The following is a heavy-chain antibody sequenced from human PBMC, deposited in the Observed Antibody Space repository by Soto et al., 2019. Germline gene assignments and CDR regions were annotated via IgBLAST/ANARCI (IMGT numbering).Heavy chain of an antibody. D-gene: IGHD6-19*01. V-gene: IGHV3-30-3*01. CDR2: ISYDGSNK. J-gene: IGHJ3*02. CDR3: ARAAWGSGWSAFDI. CDR1: GFTFSSYA. Sequence: QVQLVESGGGVVQPGRSLRLSCAASGFTFSSYAMHWVRQAPGKGLEWVAVISYDGSNKYYADSVKGRFTISRDNSKNTLYLQMNSLRAEDTAVYYCARAAWGSGWSAFDIWGQGTMVTVSS.